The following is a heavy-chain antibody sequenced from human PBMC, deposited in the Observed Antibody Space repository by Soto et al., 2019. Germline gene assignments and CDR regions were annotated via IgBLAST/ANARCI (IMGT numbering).Heavy chain of an antibody. Sequence: QVQLVQSGAEVQKPDAAVKVSCKASGYTFITYALHWVRQAPGQRLEWLGWINAGNGDTKYSQNFQGSVTITRDISATTAYMELSSLRSEDTAVYYCVGSAGGSPPWFDIWGQGTVVTVSS. J-gene: IGHJ3*02. CDR3: VGSAGGSPPWFDI. CDR2: INAGNGDT. CDR1: GYTFITYA. V-gene: IGHV1-3*01. D-gene: IGHD3-16*01.